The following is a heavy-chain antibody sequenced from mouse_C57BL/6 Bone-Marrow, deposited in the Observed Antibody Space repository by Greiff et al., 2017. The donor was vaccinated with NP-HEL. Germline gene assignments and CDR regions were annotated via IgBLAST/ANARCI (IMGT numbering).Heavy chain of an antibody. J-gene: IGHJ1*03. CDR1: GYSFTSYY. Sequence: VQLQQSGPELVKPGASVKISCKASGYSFTSYYIHWVKQRPGQGLEWIGWIYPGSGNTKYNEKFKGKATLTADTSSSTAYMQLSSLTSEDSAVYYCAREYDPSYGYFDVWGTGTTVTVSS. V-gene: IGHV1-66*01. D-gene: IGHD2-10*02. CDR3: AREYDPSYGYFDV. CDR2: IYPGSGNT.